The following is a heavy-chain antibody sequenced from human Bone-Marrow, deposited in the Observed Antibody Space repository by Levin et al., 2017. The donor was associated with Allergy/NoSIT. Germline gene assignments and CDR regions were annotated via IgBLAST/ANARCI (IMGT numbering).Heavy chain of an antibody. CDR1: GGIFGSYA. CDR2: IVPIAGTT. V-gene: IGHV1-69*13. J-gene: IGHJ5*02. CDR3: ARDPFFGAGHKWFDP. D-gene: IGHD3-3*01. Sequence: SVTVSCKASGGIFGSYAVNWVRQAPGQGLQWMGRIVPIAGTTNYAQTFQGRVTLTADGSKTTAYMELSRLTSEDTAFYYCARDPFFGAGHKWFDPWGQGTLVTVSS.